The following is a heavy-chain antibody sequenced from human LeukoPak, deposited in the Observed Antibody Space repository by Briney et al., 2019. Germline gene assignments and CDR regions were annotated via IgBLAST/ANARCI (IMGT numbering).Heavy chain of an antibody. CDR2: IIPILGIA. CDR1: PGSVTTYA. V-gene: IGHV1-69*04. D-gene: IGHD3-22*01. J-gene: IGHJ4*02. Sequence: VSYKACPGSVTTYANSWGRRATGQGLEWMGRIIPILGIANYAQKFQGRVTITADKSTSTAYMELSSLRSEDTAVYYCARDPYYDSSGYYDVPQGYWGQGTLVTVSS. CDR3: ARDPYYDSSGYYDVPQGY.